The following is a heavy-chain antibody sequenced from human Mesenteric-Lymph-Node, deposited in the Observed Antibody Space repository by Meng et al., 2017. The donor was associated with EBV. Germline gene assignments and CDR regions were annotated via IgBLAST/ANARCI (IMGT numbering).Heavy chain of an antibody. Sequence: QLVRFWVVVTSTGSAVNGSCKASAYPCSNYIISGVRQAPGQGLEWVGGIIPIFGTPNFAQKFHGRVTITADKSTNIAYLELSSLRFEDTAAYYCARSLEVGATDVEYFQHWGQGTLVTVSS. CDR1: AYPCSNYI. J-gene: IGHJ1*01. CDR2: IIPIFGTP. V-gene: IGHV1-69*06. D-gene: IGHD1-26*01. CDR3: ARSLEVGATDVEYFQH.